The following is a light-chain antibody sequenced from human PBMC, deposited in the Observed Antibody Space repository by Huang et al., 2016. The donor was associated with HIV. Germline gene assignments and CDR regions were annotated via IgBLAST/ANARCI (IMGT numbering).Light chain of an antibody. CDR2: AAS. J-gene: IGKJ1*01. Sequence: EIVMTQPPATLSVSPGERATLSCRASQSVSRNFAWYQQKLGKAPRLLIYAASTRDTGIPARFTGSGSGREFSLTISNLQSEDFAVYYCHHGTFGQGTKVEVK. CDR3: HHGT. CDR1: QSVSRN. V-gene: IGKV3-15*01.